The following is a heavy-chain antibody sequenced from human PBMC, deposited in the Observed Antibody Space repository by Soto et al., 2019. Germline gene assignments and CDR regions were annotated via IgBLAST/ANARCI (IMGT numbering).Heavy chain of an antibody. D-gene: IGHD6-6*01. CDR3: ARVRQLGGYFYYYIDV. CDR2: ISAYNGNT. V-gene: IGHV1-18*01. J-gene: IGHJ6*03. CDR1: GYTFTNYG. Sequence: QVQLLQSGAEVKKPGASVKVSCKASGYTFTNYGITWVRQAPGQGLEWMGWISAYNGNTPYTQRLQRRVTMATDTSTSAAYTELRGLRSDDTAVYYCARVRQLGGYFYYYIDVWGKGTTFTVS.